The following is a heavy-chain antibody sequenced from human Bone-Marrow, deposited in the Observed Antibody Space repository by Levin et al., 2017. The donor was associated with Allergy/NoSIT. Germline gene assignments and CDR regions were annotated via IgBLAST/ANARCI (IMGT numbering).Heavy chain of an antibody. D-gene: IGHD4-17*01. CDR3: TTISSNDYGDPVDYFDY. V-gene: IGHV3-15*01. Sequence: PGGSLRLSCAASGFTFSNAWMSWVRQAPGKGLEWVGRIKSKTDGGTTDYAAPVKGRFTISRDDSKNTLYLQMNSLKTEDTAVYYCTTISSNDYGDPVDYFDYWGQGTLVTVSS. CDR2: IKSKTDGGTT. CDR1: GFTFSNAW. J-gene: IGHJ4*02.